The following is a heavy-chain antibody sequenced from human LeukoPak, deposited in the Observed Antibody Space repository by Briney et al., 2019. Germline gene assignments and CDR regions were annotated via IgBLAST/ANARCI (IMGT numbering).Heavy chain of an antibody. D-gene: IGHD1-26*01. CDR2: IRSKANSYAT. CDR3: TSLQPSADI. V-gene: IGHV3-73*01. CDR1: GFTFSGSA. Sequence: GGSLRPSCAASGFTFSGSAMHWVRQASGKGLEWVGRIRSKANSYATAYAASVKGRFTISRDDSKNTAYLQMNSLKTEDTAVYYCTSLQPSADIWGQGTMVTVSS. J-gene: IGHJ3*02.